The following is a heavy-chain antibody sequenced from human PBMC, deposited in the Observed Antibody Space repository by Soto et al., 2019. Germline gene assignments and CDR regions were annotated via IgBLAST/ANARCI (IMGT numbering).Heavy chain of an antibody. D-gene: IGHD7-27*01. CDR2: IIPIFGTA. CDR3: ARGLNWGEVYGMDV. J-gene: IGHJ6*02. CDR1: GGTFSSYA. V-gene: IGHV1-69*01. Sequence: QVQLVQSGAEVKKLGSSVKVSCKASGGTFSSYAISWVRQAPGQGLEWMGGIIPIFGTANYAQKFQGRVTITADESTSTAYMELSSLRSEDTAVYYCARGLNWGEVYGMDVWGQGTTVTVSS.